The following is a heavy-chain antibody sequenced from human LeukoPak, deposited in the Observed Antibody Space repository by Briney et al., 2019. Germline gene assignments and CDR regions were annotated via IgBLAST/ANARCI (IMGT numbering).Heavy chain of an antibody. CDR1: GFTFSSYA. Sequence: GGSLRLSCAASGFTFSSYAMSWVRQAPGKGLEWVALISYDETKKNYVDSVKGRFAISRDNSKNTLYLQMNSLRAEDTAVYYCAKQGAERDFDYWGQGTLVTVSS. CDR2: ISYDETKK. V-gene: IGHV3-30*18. J-gene: IGHJ4*02. CDR3: AKQGAERDFDY.